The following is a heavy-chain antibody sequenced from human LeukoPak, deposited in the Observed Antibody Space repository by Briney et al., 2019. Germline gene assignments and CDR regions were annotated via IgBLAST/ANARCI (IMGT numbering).Heavy chain of an antibody. J-gene: IGHJ4*02. V-gene: IGHV3-74*01. Sequence: GGSLRLSCAASGVTFSSYWMHWVRQAPGKGLVWVSRINSDGSSTSYADSVKGRFIISRDNAQNTLYLQMTSLRAEGTAVYYCARARYYYDSTGYYPKGGYFDYWGQGTLVTVSS. CDR2: INSDGSST. CDR1: GVTFSSYW. CDR3: ARARYYYDSTGYYPKGGYFDY. D-gene: IGHD3-22*01.